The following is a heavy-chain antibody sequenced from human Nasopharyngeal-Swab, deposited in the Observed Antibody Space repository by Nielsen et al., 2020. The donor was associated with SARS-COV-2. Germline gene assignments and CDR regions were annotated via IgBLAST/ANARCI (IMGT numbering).Heavy chain of an antibody. CDR2: ISGSGVST. D-gene: IGHD3-3*01. J-gene: IGHJ6*02. CDR3: ARDGLDYDFWSAYFMDV. Sequence: VRQAPGKGLEWVSSISGSGVSTYYADSVKGRFTVSRDSPKNTLYLQMSSLRAEDTAVYYCARDGLDYDFWSAYFMDVWGQGTTVTVSS. V-gene: IGHV3-23*01.